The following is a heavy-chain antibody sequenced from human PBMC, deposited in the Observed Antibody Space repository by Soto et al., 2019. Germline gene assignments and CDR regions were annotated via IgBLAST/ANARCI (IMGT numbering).Heavy chain of an antibody. D-gene: IGHD3-10*01. V-gene: IGHV4-39*01. CDR3: GRHIRFGELTPRLDP. CDR2: IYYTGIT. J-gene: IGHJ5*02. CDR1: GGSISSSIYY. Sequence: SETLSLTCIVSGGSISSSIYYSGWIRQPPGKGMEWIRSIYYTGITYFKSSLKSRVTISLDTSKNQFSPKLSSVTAAYTTVSYCGRHIRFGELTPRLDPWGQGTLVTVSS.